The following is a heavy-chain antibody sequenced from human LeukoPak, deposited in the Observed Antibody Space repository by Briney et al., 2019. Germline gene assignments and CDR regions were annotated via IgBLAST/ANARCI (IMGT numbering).Heavy chain of an antibody. CDR3: AKLHEKSRPFDY. J-gene: IGHJ4*02. CDR2: IRQDGSEK. Sequence: TGGSLRLSCAASGFTFSTYWMSWVRQAPGKGLEWVANIRQDGSEKYYVDSVKGRFTISRDNAKNSLYLLMNSLRAEDMAVYYCAKLHEKSRPFDYWGQGTLVTVSS. V-gene: IGHV3-7*01. D-gene: IGHD5-24*01. CDR1: GFTFSTYW.